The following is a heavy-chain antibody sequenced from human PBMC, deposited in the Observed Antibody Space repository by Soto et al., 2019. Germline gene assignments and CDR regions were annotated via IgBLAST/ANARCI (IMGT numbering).Heavy chain of an antibody. CDR2: IDPSDSYT. J-gene: IGHJ4*01. D-gene: IGHD3-22*01. Sequence: GESLKISCKGSGYSFTSYWITWVRQMPGKGLEWMGRIDPSDSYTNYSPSFQGHVTISADKSISTAYLQWSSLKASDTAMYYCALRGHYDSSGYPDYWGQGTLVTVSS. CDR1: GYSFTSYW. V-gene: IGHV5-10-1*01. CDR3: ALRGHYDSSGYPDY.